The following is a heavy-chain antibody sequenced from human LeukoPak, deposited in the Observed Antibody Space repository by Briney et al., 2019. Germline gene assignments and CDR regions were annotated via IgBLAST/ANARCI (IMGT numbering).Heavy chain of an antibody. D-gene: IGHD3-10*01. CDR2: LRGSGGST. CDR3: AKDRPYGSGTGWSY. Sequence: GGSLRVYPAASGFTYMSYAMSWVRQAPGKGLQCVSALRGSGGSTYYADSVKGWFTISKDTSKNPLDLPMTSLRAEDTAVYYCAKDRPYGSGTGWSYWGQGTLVTVSS. J-gene: IGHJ4*02. CDR1: GFTYMSYA. V-gene: IGHV3-23*01.